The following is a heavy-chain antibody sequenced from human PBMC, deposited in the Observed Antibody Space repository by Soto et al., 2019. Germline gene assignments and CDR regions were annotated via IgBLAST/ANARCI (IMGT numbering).Heavy chain of an antibody. CDR1: GGSISSGGYY. CDR3: ARFKSGGWYLGY. J-gene: IGHJ4*02. Sequence: QVQLQESGPGLVKPSQTLSLTCTVSGGSISSGGYYWSWIRQHPGKGLEWIGYVYYSGSTYYNPSLNNQVNISVDKYKIQFSLKLSSVTAADTAVYYCARFKSGGWYLGYWGQGTLVTVSS. D-gene: IGHD6-19*01. CDR2: VYYSGST. V-gene: IGHV4-31*01.